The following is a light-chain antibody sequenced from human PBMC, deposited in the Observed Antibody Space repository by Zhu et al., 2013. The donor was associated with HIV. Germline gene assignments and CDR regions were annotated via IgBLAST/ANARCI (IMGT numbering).Light chain of an antibody. V-gene: IGKV1-5*03. J-gene: IGKJ3*01. CDR1: QNINKW. CDR3: QKYYSAPFT. Sequence: DIPMTQSPSTLSASVGDRVTITCRASQNINKWLAWYQQKPGKAPKLLIDKASDLQTGVPSRFSGSGSGTEFTLTISGLQPEDVATYYCQKYYSAPFTFGPGTKVDIK. CDR2: KAS.